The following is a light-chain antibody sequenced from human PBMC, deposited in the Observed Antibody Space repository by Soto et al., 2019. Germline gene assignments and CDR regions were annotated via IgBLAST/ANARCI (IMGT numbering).Light chain of an antibody. V-gene: IGKV3-20*01. CDR2: GAS. CDR1: ESFSRYY. Sequence: EVVLTQSPGTLSLSPGDRVTLSCRASESFSRYYLAWYQQKPGQAPRLLIYGASSRAPGTPDRFSGSGSGTDFSLTISRLEPEDFAVYFCQRYGSSVTFGGGTKVDIK. CDR3: QRYGSSVT. J-gene: IGKJ4*01.